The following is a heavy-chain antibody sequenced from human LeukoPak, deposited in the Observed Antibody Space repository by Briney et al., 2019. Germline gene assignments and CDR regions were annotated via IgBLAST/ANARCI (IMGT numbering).Heavy chain of an antibody. CDR1: GFTFSSFS. J-gene: IGHJ4*02. CDR3: ARSYYATRYFDY. Sequence: GGSLRLSCAASGFTFSSFSMNWVRQAPGKGLEWVSTLSTSGAATYYADSVKGRFTISRDNSQNTLYLQMNSLRAEDTAVYYCARSYYATRYFDYWGQGTLVTVSS. CDR2: LSTSGAAT. D-gene: IGHD3-10*01. V-gene: IGHV3-23*01.